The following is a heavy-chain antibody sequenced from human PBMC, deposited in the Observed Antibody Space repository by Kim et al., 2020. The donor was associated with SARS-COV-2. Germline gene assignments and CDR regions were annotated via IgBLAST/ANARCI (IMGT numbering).Heavy chain of an antibody. D-gene: IGHD6-6*01. V-gene: IGHV4-39*01. Sequence: SETLSLTCTVSGGSISSSSYYWGWIRQPPGKGLEWIGSIYYSGSTYYNPSLKSRVTISVDTSKNQFSLKLSSVTAADTAVYYCARKMRAARPVYYYYYGMDVWGQGTTVTVSS. CDR3: ARKMRAARPVYYYYYGMDV. CDR1: GGSISSSSYY. CDR2: IYYSGST. J-gene: IGHJ6*02.